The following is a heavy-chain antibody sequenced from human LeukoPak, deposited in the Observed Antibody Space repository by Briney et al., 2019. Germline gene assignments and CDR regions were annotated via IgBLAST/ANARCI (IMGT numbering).Heavy chain of an antibody. J-gene: IGHJ4*02. CDR2: ISPSSSFT. Sequence: PGGSLRLSCAASGFTFSDYFMNWIRQPPGKGLEWISYISPSSSFTNYADSVKGRFTISRDNTKNSLYLQMNSLRAEDTAVYFCARSGYSGYDPDYWGQGTLVTVSS. D-gene: IGHD5-12*01. CDR1: GFTFSDYF. CDR3: ARSGYSGYDPDY. V-gene: IGHV3-11*06.